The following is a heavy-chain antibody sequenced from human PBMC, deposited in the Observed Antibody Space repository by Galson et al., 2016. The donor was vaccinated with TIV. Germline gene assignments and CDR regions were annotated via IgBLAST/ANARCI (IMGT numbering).Heavy chain of an antibody. V-gene: IGHV1-18*01. CDR1: GYTFTSYG. Sequence: SVKVSCKASGYTFTSYGINWVRQVPGQGLEWVGWISAYNGNTNYAQMLQGRVTMTTDTSTSTAYMELRGLRSDDTAVYYCAREYYYYAMDVWGQGTTVTVSS. CDR3: AREYYYYAMDV. J-gene: IGHJ6*02. CDR2: ISAYNGNT.